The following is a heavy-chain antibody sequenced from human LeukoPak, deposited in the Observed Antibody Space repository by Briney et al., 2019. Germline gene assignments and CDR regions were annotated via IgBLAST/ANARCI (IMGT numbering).Heavy chain of an antibody. Sequence: SGTLSLTCAVYGGSFSGYYWSWIRQPPGKGLEWIGEINHSGSTNYNPSLKSRVTISVDTSKNQFSLKLSSVTAADTAVYYCARRYGSGSYYHTLYYFDYWGQGTLVTVSS. CDR2: INHSGST. V-gene: IGHV4-34*01. D-gene: IGHD3-10*01. CDR1: GGSFSGYY. CDR3: ARRYGSGSYYHTLYYFDY. J-gene: IGHJ4*02.